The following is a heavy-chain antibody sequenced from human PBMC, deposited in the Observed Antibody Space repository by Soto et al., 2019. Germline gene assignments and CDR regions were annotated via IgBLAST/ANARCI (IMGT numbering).Heavy chain of an antibody. CDR3: ARVKPDSSSWYTGGILYYYYYGMDV. V-gene: IGHV3-48*03. Sequence: EVQLVESGGGLVQPGGSLRLSCAASGFTFSSYEMNWVRQAPGKGLEWVSYISSSGSTIYYADSVKGRFTISRDNAKNSLYLQMNSLRAEDTAVYYCARVKPDSSSWYTGGILYYYYYGMDVWGQGTTVTVSS. D-gene: IGHD6-13*01. CDR1: GFTFSSYE. CDR2: ISSSGSTI. J-gene: IGHJ6*02.